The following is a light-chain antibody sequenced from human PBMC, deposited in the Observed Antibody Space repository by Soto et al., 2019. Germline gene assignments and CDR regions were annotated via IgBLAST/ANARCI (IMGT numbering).Light chain of an antibody. J-gene: IGLJ2*01. V-gene: IGLV1-40*01. CDR3: QSYDSSLSGFVV. CDR1: SSNIGAGYD. Sequence: QCVLTQPPSVSGAPGQRVTIPCTGSSSNIGAGYDVHWYQQLPGTAPKLLIYGNSNRPSGVPDRFSGSKSGTSASLAITGLQAEDEADYYCQSYDSSLSGFVVFGGGTKVTVL. CDR2: GNS.